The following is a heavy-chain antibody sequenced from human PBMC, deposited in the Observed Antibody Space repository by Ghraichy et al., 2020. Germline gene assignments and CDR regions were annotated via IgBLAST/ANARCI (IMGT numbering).Heavy chain of an antibody. Sequence: SQTLSLTCTVSGGSISSGGYYWSWIRQHPGKGLEWIGYIYYSGSTYYNPSLKSRVTISVDTSKNQFSLKLSSVTAADTAVYYCARELDDYGSGSYYFGTFDIWGQGTMVTVSS. J-gene: IGHJ3*02. D-gene: IGHD3-10*01. CDR1: GGSISSGGYY. CDR2: IYYSGST. V-gene: IGHV4-31*03. CDR3: ARELDDYGSGSYYFGTFDI.